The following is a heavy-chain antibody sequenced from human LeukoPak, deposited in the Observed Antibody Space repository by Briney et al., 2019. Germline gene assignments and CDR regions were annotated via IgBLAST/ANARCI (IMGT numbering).Heavy chain of an antibody. V-gene: IGHV3-66*02. CDR3: ARVYGSYYAFDI. D-gene: IGHD4-17*01. J-gene: IGHJ3*02. CDR1: GFTFSSNY. CDR2: IYSASST. Sequence: GGSLRLSCAASGFTFSSNYMSWVRQAPGKGLEWVSIIYSASSTYYSDSVTGRFTISRDNSKNTLYLQMNSLRAEDTAVYYCARVYGSYYAFDIWGQGTLVTVSS.